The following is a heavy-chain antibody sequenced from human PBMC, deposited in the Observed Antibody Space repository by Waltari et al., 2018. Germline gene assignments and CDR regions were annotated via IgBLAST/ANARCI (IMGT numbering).Heavy chain of an antibody. Sequence: QVQLVQSGAEVQRPGASVKVSCKASGGTFGTYAITWVRQAPGQGLEWMGGVIPIFGTPNYAPKFQGRVTVSADPSTSTAYLEVRRLISEDTAVYYCAKREIGYAFDIWGHGTMVTVSS. CDR3: AKREIGYAFDI. CDR1: GGTFGTYA. CDR2: VIPIFGTP. J-gene: IGHJ3*02. V-gene: IGHV1-69*01. D-gene: IGHD1-26*01.